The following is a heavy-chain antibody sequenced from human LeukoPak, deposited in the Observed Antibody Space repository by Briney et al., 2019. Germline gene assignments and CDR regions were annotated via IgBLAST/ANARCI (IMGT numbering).Heavy chain of an antibody. CDR3: ATGSMTTRYYYYFHMDV. CDR2: IYYSGDT. Sequence: SETLSLTCTVSGGSINSTRYYWGWIRQPPGKGLELIGSIYYSGDTHYNPSLRSRVTISVDTSKNQFSLRMHSMTAADMSFYYCATGSMTTRYYYYFHMDVWGTGTTVTVSS. J-gene: IGHJ6*03. D-gene: IGHD4-11*01. V-gene: IGHV4-39*01. CDR1: GGSINSTRYY.